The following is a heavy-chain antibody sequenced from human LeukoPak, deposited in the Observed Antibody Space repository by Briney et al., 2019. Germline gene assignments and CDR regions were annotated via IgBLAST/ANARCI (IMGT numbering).Heavy chain of an antibody. V-gene: IGHV3-21*01. CDR1: GFTFSSYS. CDR3: AFLIPFGVVIDY. J-gene: IGHJ4*02. D-gene: IGHD3-3*01. CDR2: ISSSSSYI. Sequence: PGGYLRLSCAASGFTFSSYSMNWVRQAPGKGLEWVLSISSSSSYIYYADSVKGRFTISRDNAKNSLYLQMNSLRAEDTAVYYCAFLIPFGVVIDYWGQGTLVTVSS.